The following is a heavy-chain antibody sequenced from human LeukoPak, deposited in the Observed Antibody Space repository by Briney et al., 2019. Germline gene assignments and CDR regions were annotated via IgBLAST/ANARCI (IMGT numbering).Heavy chain of an antibody. CDR2: IESDGST. CDR3: ARDAITGTTFDY. Sequence: GGSLRLSCAASGFTFSSYWMHWVRQTPGKGLVWVSRIESDGSTIYADSVRGRFTISRDNAKNMVYLQMNSLRAEDTAVYYCARDAITGTTFDYWGQGTLVTVSS. J-gene: IGHJ4*02. CDR1: GFTFSSYW. V-gene: IGHV3-74*01. D-gene: IGHD1-20*01.